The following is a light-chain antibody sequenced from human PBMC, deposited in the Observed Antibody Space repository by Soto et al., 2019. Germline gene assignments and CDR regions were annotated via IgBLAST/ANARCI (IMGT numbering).Light chain of an antibody. CDR1: QSISSR. CDR2: AAS. CDR3: QQSYSTPPFT. V-gene: IGKV1-39*01. Sequence: DIQMTQSPSTLSASVGDRVTITCRASQSISSRLAWYQQKPGKAPKLLIYAASSLQSGVPSRFSGSGSGTDFTLTISSLQPEDFATYYCQQSYSTPPFTFGPGTKVDIK. J-gene: IGKJ3*01.